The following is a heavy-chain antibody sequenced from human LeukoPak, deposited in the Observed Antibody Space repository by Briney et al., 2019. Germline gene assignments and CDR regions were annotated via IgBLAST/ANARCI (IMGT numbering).Heavy chain of an antibody. J-gene: IGHJ4*01. Sequence: PGGSLRLSCAVSGFTFSDHYFAWIRQAPGKGLEWISYISNSANTIYYADSVRGRFTISRDNAKNSLFLQMNSLRVEDTAVYYCVRGPDYYYDSIGSFDYWGHGTLVTVSS. CDR2: ISNSANTI. V-gene: IGHV3-11*04. CDR1: GFTFSDHY. D-gene: IGHD3-22*01. CDR3: VRGPDYYYDSIGSFDY.